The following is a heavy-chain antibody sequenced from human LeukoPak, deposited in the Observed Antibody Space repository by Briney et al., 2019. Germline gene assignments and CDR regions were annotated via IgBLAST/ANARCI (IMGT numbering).Heavy chain of an antibody. D-gene: IGHD6-19*01. CDR3: ARVGGSGWYAFDY. Sequence: SQTLSLTCAISGDSVSSNSAAWNWLRQSLSRGLEWLGRTYYRSQWYNDYAVSVKSRININPDTSKNQFSLQLNSVTPEDTAVYYCARVGGSGWYAFDYWGQGTLVTVSS. CDR2: TYYRSQWYN. V-gene: IGHV6-1*01. CDR1: GDSVSSNSAA. J-gene: IGHJ4*02.